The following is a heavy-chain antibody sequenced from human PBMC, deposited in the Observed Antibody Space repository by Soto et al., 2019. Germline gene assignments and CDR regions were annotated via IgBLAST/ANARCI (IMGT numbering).Heavy chain of an antibody. V-gene: IGHV1-69*01. D-gene: IGHD3-22*01. CDR2: IIPIFGTA. Sequence: VKVSCKASGGTFSSYAISWVRQAPGQGLEWMGGIIPIFGTANYAQKFQGRVTITADESTSTAYMELSSLRSEDTAVYYCARGGFPYYYDSSGYRPVFHYWGQGTLVTVSS. CDR3: ARGGFPYYYDSSGYRPVFHY. CDR1: GGTFSSYA. J-gene: IGHJ4*02.